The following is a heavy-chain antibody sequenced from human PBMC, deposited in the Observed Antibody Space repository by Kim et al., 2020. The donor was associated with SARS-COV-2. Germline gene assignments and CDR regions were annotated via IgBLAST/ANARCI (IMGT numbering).Heavy chain of an antibody. Sequence: YYNPSLKSRVTISVDTSKNQFSLKLSSVTAADTAVYYCARVTDYLDAFDIWGQGTMVTVSS. D-gene: IGHD4-17*01. V-gene: IGHV4-30-2*04. CDR3: ARVTDYLDAFDI. J-gene: IGHJ3*02.